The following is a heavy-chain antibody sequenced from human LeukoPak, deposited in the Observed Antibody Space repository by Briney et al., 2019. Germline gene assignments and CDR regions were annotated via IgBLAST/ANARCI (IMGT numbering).Heavy chain of an antibody. D-gene: IGHD2-2*01. Sequence: GGSLRLSCAASGFTFSSYAMHWVRQAPGKGLEWVAVISYDGSNKYYADSVKGRFTISRDNSKNTLYLQMNSLRAEHTAVYYCARDPAYYYYYMDVWGKGTTVTVSS. CDR2: ISYDGSNK. J-gene: IGHJ6*03. V-gene: IGHV3-30*04. CDR3: ARDPAYYYYYMDV. CDR1: GFTFSSYA.